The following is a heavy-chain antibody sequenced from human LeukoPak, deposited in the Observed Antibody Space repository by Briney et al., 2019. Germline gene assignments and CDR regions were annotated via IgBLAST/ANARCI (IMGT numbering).Heavy chain of an antibody. V-gene: IGHV3-48*01. Sequence: GGSLRLSCAASGFTFSSYSMNWVRQAPGKGLEWVSYIGSSSSTIYYADSVKGRFTISRDNAKNSLYLQMNSLRAEDTAVYYCARVGYYGSGSYGSFDLWGRGTLVTVSS. J-gene: IGHJ2*01. CDR3: ARVGYYGSGSYGSFDL. D-gene: IGHD3-10*01. CDR1: GFTFSSYS. CDR2: IGSSSSTI.